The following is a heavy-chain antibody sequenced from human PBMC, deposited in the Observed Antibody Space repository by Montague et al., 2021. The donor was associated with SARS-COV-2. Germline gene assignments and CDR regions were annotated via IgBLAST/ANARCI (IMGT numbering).Heavy chain of an antibody. D-gene: IGHD3-3*01. Sequence: TLSLTCAVYGGSFSGYYWSWIRQHPGKGLEWIGYIYYSGSTYYNPSLKSRVTISVDTSKNQFSLKLSSVTAADTAVYYCARGRVLTIFGVVGAFDIWGQGTMVTVSS. CDR2: IYYSGST. V-gene: IGHV4-31*11. J-gene: IGHJ3*02. CDR3: ARGRVLTIFGVVGAFDI. CDR1: GGSFSGYY.